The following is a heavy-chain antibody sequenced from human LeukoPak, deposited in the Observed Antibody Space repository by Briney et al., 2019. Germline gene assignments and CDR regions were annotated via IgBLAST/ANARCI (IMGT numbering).Heavy chain of an antibody. CDR3: ARKTDSGGQGDY. J-gene: IGHJ4*02. V-gene: IGHV3-66*01. D-gene: IGHD3-22*01. CDR2: IYSGGNT. CDR1: GFTFSSYA. Sequence: GGSLRLSCAASGFTFSSYAMSWVRQAPGKGLECVSVIYSGGNTYYTDSVKGRFTISRDNSKNTLYLQMNSLRAEDTAVYYCARKTDSGGQGDYWGPGTLVTVSS.